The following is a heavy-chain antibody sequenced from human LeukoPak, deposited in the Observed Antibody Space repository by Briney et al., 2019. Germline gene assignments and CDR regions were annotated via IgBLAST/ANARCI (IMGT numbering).Heavy chain of an antibody. V-gene: IGHV3-23*01. Sequence: GGSLRLSCAASGFTFSTYAMTWVRQAPGKGLEWVSGISTSGDRTYYADSVKGRFTISRDNSKNTLYLQMNSLRAEDTAEYYCAHSAVGTSCCTAVDYWGQGTLVTVSS. CDR1: GFTFSTYA. D-gene: IGHD1-26*01. CDR2: ISTSGDRT. J-gene: IGHJ4*02. CDR3: AHSAVGTSCCTAVDY.